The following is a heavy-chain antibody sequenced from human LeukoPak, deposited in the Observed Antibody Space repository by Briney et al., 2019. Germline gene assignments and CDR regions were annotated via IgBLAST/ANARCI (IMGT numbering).Heavy chain of an antibody. CDR2: IYSGGST. D-gene: IGHD1-26*01. V-gene: IGHV3-66*01. CDR3: AREGRVGATDY. J-gene: IGHJ4*02. Sequence: GGSLRLSCAASGFTVSSNYMSWVRQAPGKGLEWVSVIYSGGSTYYADSVKGRFTISRDNSKNTLYLQMNSLRAEDTDVYYCAREGRVGATDYWGQGTLVTVSS. CDR1: GFTVSSNY.